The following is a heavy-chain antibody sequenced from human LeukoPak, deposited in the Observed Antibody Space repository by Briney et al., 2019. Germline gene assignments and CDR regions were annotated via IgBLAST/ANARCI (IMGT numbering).Heavy chain of an antibody. CDR2: VGTYDGKT. J-gene: IGHJ4*02. CDR3: AKLMDNNYDGSAFDY. D-gene: IGHD3-22*01. Sequence: GASVKVSCKTSGYIFTDYATVWVRQAPGQGLKWIGWVGTYDGKTNYAQEVQDRVTMTTDTSASTAYVELRSLTSDDTALYYCAKLMDNNYDGSAFDYWGQGTLVTVSS. CDR1: GYIFTDYA. V-gene: IGHV1-18*01.